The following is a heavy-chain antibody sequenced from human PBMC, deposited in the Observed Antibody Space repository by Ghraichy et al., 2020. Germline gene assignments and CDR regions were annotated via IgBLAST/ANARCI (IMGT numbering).Heavy chain of an antibody. CDR1: GFTFIDYY. CDR3: ATLGPPVGYYYYGMDV. CDR2: ISSSGSAI. Sequence: GESLNISCAASGFTFIDYYMSWIRQAPGKGLEWVSYISSSGSAIYYADSLKGRFSISRDNAKNSLYLQMNSLRAEDTAVYYCATLGPPVGYYYYGMDVWGQGTTVTVS. D-gene: IGHD3-22*01. J-gene: IGHJ6*02. V-gene: IGHV3-11*01.